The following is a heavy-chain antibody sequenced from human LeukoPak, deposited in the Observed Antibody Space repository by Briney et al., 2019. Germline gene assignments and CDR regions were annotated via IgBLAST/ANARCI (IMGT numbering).Heavy chain of an antibody. CDR1: GFTFSSHA. J-gene: IGHJ4*02. D-gene: IGHD6-13*01. V-gene: IGHV3-30*04. CDR3: AKDSSSWYTAYYFDY. CDR2: ISSDGSYK. Sequence: PGGSLRLSCAASGFTFSSHALHWVRQAPGKGLEWVAVISSDGSYKYYADSVKGRFTISRDNSKNTLYLQMNSLRAEDTAVYYCAKDSSSWYTAYYFDYWGQGTLVTVSS.